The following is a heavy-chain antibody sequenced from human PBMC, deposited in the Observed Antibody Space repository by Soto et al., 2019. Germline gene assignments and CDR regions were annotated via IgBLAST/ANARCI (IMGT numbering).Heavy chain of an antibody. CDR1: GFTFSSHA. CDR3: ARKGDILTGYRDYFDY. J-gene: IGHJ4*02. D-gene: IGHD3-9*01. Sequence: QVQLVESGGGVVQPGRSLRLSCAASGFTFSSHAMDWVRQAPGKGLEWVAVISYDGSNKYYADSVKGRFTISRDNSKNTLYLQMNSLRAEDTAVYYCARKGDILTGYRDYFDYWGQGTLVTVSS. V-gene: IGHV3-30-3*01. CDR2: ISYDGSNK.